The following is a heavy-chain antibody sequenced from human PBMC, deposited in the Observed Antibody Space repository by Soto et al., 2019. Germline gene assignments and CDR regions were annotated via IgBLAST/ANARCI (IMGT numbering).Heavy chain of an antibody. CDR1: GGSISSYY. CDR2: IYYSGST. CDR3: AKKVNSGPGSQYFDY. Sequence: PSETLSLTCTVSGGSISSYYWSWIRQPPGKGLEWIGYIYYSGSTNYNPSLKSRVTISVDTSKNQFSLKLSSVTAADTAIYYCAKKVNSGPGSQYFDYWGQGTLVTVSS. D-gene: IGHD3-10*01. V-gene: IGHV4-59*01. J-gene: IGHJ4*02.